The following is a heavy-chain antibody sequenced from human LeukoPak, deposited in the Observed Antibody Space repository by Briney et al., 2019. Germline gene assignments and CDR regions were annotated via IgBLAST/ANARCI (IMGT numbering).Heavy chain of an antibody. CDR1: GGSISSSSYY. CDR2: IYYSGST. Sequence: SETLSLTCTVSGGSISSSSYYWGWIRQPPGKGLEWIGSIYYSGSTYYNPSLKSRVTISVDTSKNQFSLKLSSVTAADTAVYYCARGTVTIDYWGQGTLVTVSS. V-gene: IGHV4-39*07. CDR3: ARGTVTIDY. J-gene: IGHJ4*02. D-gene: IGHD4-17*01.